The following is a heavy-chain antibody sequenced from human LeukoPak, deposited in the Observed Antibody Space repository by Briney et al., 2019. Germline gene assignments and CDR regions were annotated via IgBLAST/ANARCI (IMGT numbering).Heavy chain of an antibody. CDR2: INHSGST. Sequence: KTSETLSLTCAVYGGSFSGYYWSWIRQPPGKGLEWIGEINHSGSTNYNPSLKSRVTISVDTSKNQFSLKLSSVTAADTAVYYCARGRSGYYSRGGELDYWGQGTLVTVSS. J-gene: IGHJ4*02. CDR1: GGSFSGYY. CDR3: ARGRSGYYSRGGELDY. D-gene: IGHD3-22*01. V-gene: IGHV4-34*01.